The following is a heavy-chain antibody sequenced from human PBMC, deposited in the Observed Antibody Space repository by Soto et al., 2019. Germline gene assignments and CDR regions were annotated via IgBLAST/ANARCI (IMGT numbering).Heavy chain of an antibody. CDR3: AKDRIAARGFAFDY. Sequence: GGSLRLSCAASGFNFDDYAMHWVRQAPGKGLEWVSGISWNSGDTDYVDSVKGRFTISRDNAKNSLYLQMNSLRPEDTAFYYCAKDRIAARGFAFDYWGQGTLVTVSS. CDR2: ISWNSGDT. V-gene: IGHV3-9*01. J-gene: IGHJ4*02. CDR1: GFNFDDYA. D-gene: IGHD6-25*01.